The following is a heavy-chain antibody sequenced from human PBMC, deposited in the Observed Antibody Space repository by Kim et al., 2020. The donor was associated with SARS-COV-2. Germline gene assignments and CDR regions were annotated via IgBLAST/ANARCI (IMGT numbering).Heavy chain of an antibody. CDR1: GFTFSSYA. D-gene: IGHD3-3*01. V-gene: IGHV3-23*01. J-gene: IGHJ4*02. Sequence: GGSLRLSCAASGFTFSSYAMSWVRQAPGKGLEWVSAISGSGGSTYYADSVKGRFTISRDNSKNTLYPQMNSLRAEDTAVYYCAKDNVPYYDFWSGYYFHYWGQGTLVTVSS. CDR3: AKDNVPYYDFWSGYYFHY. CDR2: ISGSGGST.